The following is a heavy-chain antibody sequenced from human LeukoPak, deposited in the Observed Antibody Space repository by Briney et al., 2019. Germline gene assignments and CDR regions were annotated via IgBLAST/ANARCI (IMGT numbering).Heavy chain of an antibody. J-gene: IGHJ4*02. CDR3: AKGACSGGSCHFDH. Sequence: GGSLRLSCAASGFTFSNYGMHWVRQAPGKGLEWAAVISYDGSNKYYADSVKGRFTISRDNSKNTLYLQMNSLRSEDTAVYYCAKGACSGGSCHFDHWGQGALVPVSS. D-gene: IGHD2-15*01. CDR2: ISYDGSNK. CDR1: GFTFSNYG. V-gene: IGHV3-30*18.